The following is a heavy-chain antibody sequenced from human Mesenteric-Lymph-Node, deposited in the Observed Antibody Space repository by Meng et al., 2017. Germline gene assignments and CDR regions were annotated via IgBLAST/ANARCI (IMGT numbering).Heavy chain of an antibody. V-gene: IGHV1-69*06. J-gene: IGHJ4*02. D-gene: IGHD2-15*01. Sequence: GQRVHGGAGVKTPGSSVKGSCKAAGGPSSSYAIRWVRQAPGQGLEWMGGIIPIFGTANYAQKFQGRVTITADKSTSTAYMELSSLRSEDTAVYYCARDPLDCSGGSCYSGIANQWGQGTLVTVSS. CDR2: IIPIFGTA. CDR3: ARDPLDCSGGSCYSGIANQ. CDR1: GGPSSSYA.